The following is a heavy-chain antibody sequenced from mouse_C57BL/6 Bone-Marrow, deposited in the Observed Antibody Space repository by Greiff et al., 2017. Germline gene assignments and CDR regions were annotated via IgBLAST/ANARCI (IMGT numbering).Heavy chain of an antibody. CDR3: TTEAMDY. CDR2: IDPENGDT. V-gene: IGHV14-4*01. CDR1: GFNIKDDY. Sequence: EVQLQQSGAELVRPGASVKLSCTASGFNIKDDYMHWVKQRPEQGLEWIGWIDPENGDTEYASKFQGKANITADPSSNTAYLQLSSLTSEDTAVYYCTTEAMDYWGQGTSVTVSS. J-gene: IGHJ4*01.